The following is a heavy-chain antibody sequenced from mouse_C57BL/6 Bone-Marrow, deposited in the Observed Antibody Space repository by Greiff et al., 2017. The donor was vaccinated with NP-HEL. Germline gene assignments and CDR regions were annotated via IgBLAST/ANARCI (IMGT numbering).Heavy chain of an antibody. CDR3: ARWVTTAYYFDY. CDR2: IYPGGGYT. Sequence: QVHVKQSGAELVRPGTSVKMSCKASGYTFTNYWIGWAKQRPGHGLEWIGDIYPGGGYTNYNEKFKGKATLTADKSSSTAYMQFSSLTSEDSAIYYCARWVTTAYYFDYWGQGTTLTVSS. D-gene: IGHD1-2*01. V-gene: IGHV1-63*01. J-gene: IGHJ2*01. CDR1: GYTFTNYW.